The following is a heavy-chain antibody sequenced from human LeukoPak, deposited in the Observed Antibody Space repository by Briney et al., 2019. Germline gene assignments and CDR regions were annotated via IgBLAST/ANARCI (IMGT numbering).Heavy chain of an antibody. Sequence: ASVKVSCKASGYTFTGYYMHWVRQAPGQGLEWMGWINPNSGGTNYAQKFQGRVTMTRDTSISTAYMELSSLRSEDTAVYYCASVRGYSGYDYQGSFDYWGQGTLVTVSS. CDR2: INPNSGGT. J-gene: IGHJ4*02. CDR3: ASVRGYSGYDYQGSFDY. CDR1: GYTFTGYY. V-gene: IGHV1-2*02. D-gene: IGHD5-12*01.